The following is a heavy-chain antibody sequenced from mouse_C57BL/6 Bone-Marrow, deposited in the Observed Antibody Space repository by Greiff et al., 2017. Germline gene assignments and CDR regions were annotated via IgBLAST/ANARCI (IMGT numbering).Heavy chain of an antibody. CDR2: MHPNGGSP. V-gene: IGHV1-64*01. CDR3: ARSYDYDDYTMDY. Sequence: QVQLQQSGAELVKPGASVKLSCKASGYTFTNYWMHWVKQRPGQGLEWIGMMHPNGGSPDYNEKFKSEATLSVDKSSRTAYMELSSLTSEDSAVYYCARSYDYDDYTMDYWGQGTLVTVSA. J-gene: IGHJ4*01. CDR1: GYTFTNYW. D-gene: IGHD2-4*01.